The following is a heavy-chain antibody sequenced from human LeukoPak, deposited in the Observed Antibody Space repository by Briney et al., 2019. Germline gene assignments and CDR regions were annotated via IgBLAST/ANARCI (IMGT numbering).Heavy chain of an antibody. CDR1: GFTFSRHS. CDR2: ISTSSNYI. J-gene: IGHJ6*02. CDR3: ARAMDNYYYYYGLDV. D-gene: IGHD3/OR15-3a*01. V-gene: IGHV3-21*01. Sequence: KAGGSLRLSCAASGFTFSRHSMSWVRQAPGKGLEWVSSISTSSNYIYYADSVKGRFTVSRDNARNSLYLQMSSLRAEDTAVYFCARAMDNYYYYYGLDVWGQGTTVTVSS.